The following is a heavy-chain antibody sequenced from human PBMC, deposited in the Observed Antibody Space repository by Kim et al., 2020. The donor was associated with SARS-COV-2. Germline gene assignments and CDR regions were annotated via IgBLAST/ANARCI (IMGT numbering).Heavy chain of an antibody. J-gene: IGHJ6*02. CDR3: ARDPQLAAEYGMDV. Sequence: AQKFQDRVTMTRDTSTSTVYMELSSLRSEDTAVYYCARDPQLAAEYGMDVWGQGTTVTVSS. V-gene: IGHV1-46*01. D-gene: IGHD6-13*01.